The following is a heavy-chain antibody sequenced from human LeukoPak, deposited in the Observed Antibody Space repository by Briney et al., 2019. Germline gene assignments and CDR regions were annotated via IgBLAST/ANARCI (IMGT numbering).Heavy chain of an antibody. D-gene: IGHD2-2*01. CDR3: AKDQRDAFDI. CDR2: IKEDGSEK. J-gene: IGHJ3*02. V-gene: IGHV3-7*03. Sequence: GSLRLSCAASGFIFTDYWMYWVRQAPGRGLAWVANIKEDGSEKNYVDSVKGRFTISRDNAKNTLYLQMNSLRAEDTAVYYCAKDQRDAFDIWGQGTMVTVSS. CDR1: GFIFTDYW.